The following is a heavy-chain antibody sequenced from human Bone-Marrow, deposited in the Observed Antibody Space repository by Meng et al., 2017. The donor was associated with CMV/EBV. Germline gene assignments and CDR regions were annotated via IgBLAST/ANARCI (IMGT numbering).Heavy chain of an antibody. CDR3: AKGGGGNGIFDY. D-gene: IGHD2-15*01. CDR1: GFTFSSYS. J-gene: IGHJ4*02. CDR2: ISSSSSYI. Sequence: GGSLRLSCAASGFTFSSYSMNWVRQAPGKGLEWVSSISSSSSYIYYADSVKGRFTISRDNAKNSLYLQMNSLRAEDMALYYCAKGGGGNGIFDYWGQGTLVTVSS. V-gene: IGHV3-21*04.